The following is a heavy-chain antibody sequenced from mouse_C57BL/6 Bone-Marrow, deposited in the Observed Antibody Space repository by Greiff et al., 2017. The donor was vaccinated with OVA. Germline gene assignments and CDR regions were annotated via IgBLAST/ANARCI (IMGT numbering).Heavy chain of an antibody. CDR2: ISGGGGNT. CDR3: ARQGVYYGSSSFDV. D-gene: IGHD1-1*01. Sequence: EVQGVESGGGLVKPGGSLKLSCAASGFTFSSYTMSWVRQTPEKRLEWVATISGGGGNTYYPDSVKGRFTISRDNAKKTLYLQMSSLRSEDTALYYCARQGVYYGSSSFDVWGTGTTVTVSS. CDR1: GFTFSSYT. J-gene: IGHJ1*03. V-gene: IGHV5-9*01.